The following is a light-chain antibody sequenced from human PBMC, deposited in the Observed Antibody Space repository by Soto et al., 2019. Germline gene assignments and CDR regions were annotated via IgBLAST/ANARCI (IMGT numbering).Light chain of an antibody. Sequence: EFVLTQSPGTLSLSPGERATLSCRASQTVRNNYLAWYQQKPGQAPRLLIYGASSRATGIPDRFSGSGSRTDFTLTISTLQAEDVAIYHCQQYFTTPITFGQGTRLEIK. CDR3: QQYFTTPIT. J-gene: IGKJ5*01. CDR1: QTVRNNY. CDR2: GAS. V-gene: IGKV3-20*01.